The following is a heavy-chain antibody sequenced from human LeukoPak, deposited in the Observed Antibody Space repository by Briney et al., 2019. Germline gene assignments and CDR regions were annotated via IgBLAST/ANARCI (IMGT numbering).Heavy chain of an antibody. D-gene: IGHD5-18*01. J-gene: IGHJ4*02. Sequence: GGSLRLSCAASGFTFDDYGMSWVRQAPGKGLEWVSVIYSGGDTYYADSVKGRFTISRHNSKNTLYLQMNSLRPEDTAVYYCARGYTYGNYWGQGTLVTVSS. CDR2: IYSGGDT. CDR3: ARGYTYGNY. CDR1: GFTFDDYG. V-gene: IGHV3-53*04.